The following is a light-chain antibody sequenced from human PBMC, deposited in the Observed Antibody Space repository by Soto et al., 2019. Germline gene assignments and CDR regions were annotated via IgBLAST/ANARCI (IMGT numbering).Light chain of an antibody. Sequence: DIVMTQSPLSLPVTPGEPASISCRSSQSLLHSNGYNYLDWYLQKPGQSPQLLIYLGSNRASGVPYRFSGSGSGTDFTLKISRVEAEDVVVYYCIQTLQTPWTFGQGTQVEIK. V-gene: IGKV2-28*01. CDR3: IQTLQTPWT. CDR1: QSLLHSNGYNY. J-gene: IGKJ1*01. CDR2: LGS.